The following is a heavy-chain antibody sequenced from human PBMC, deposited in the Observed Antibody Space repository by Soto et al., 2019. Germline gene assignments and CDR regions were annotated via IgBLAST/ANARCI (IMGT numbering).Heavy chain of an antibody. CDR1: GFTCSSFW. J-gene: IGHJ5*02. Sequence: EVQLVESGGDLVQPGGSLRLSCAAAGFTCSSFWMSWGRQTPGKGLEWVANIKQDGSEKYYADSVKGRFAISRHNAKNSLYLQMNSLRAEDTAVYYCTHPLSAPPGFDPWGQGTLVTVSS. CDR3: THPLSAPPGFDP. V-gene: IGHV3-7*01. CDR2: IKQDGSEK.